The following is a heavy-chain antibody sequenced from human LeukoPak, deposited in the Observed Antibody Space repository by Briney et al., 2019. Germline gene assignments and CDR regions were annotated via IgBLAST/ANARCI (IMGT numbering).Heavy chain of an antibody. Sequence: SETLSLTCAVYGGSFSGYYWTWIRQPPGKGLEWIGEINHSGSTNYNPSLKSRVTISVDTSKNQFSLKLSSVTAADTAVYYCASRKLGNDYWGQGTLVTVSS. CDR1: GGSFSGYY. V-gene: IGHV4-34*01. CDR3: ASRKLGNDY. CDR2: INHSGST. D-gene: IGHD7-27*01. J-gene: IGHJ4*02.